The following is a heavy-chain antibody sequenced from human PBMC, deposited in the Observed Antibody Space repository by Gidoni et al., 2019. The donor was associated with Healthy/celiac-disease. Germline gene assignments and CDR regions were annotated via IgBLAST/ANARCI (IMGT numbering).Heavy chain of an antibody. CDR3: ARDGTLSSSGVGYYYYGMDV. D-gene: IGHD6-13*01. CDR1: GFTFSSYS. CDR2: ISSSSSYI. Sequence: GFTFSSYSMNWVRQAPGKGLEWVSSISSSSSYIYYADSVKGRFTISRDNAKNSLYLQMNSLRAEDTAVYYCARDGTLSSSGVGYYYYGMDVWGQGTTVTVSS. J-gene: IGHJ6*02. V-gene: IGHV3-21*01.